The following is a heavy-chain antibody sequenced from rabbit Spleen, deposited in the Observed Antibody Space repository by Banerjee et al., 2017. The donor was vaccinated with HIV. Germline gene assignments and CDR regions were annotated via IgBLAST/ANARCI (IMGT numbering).Heavy chain of an antibody. V-gene: IGHV1S45*01. J-gene: IGHJ3*01. D-gene: IGHD4-2*01. CDR1: GFDISSYH. Sequence: QEQLEESGGDLVKPEAALTLTCTTSGFDISSYHMCWVRHAQGRGLEWIVCIDTGSGTTFYASWAKGRVSSAKSPSTTVDLKMTCLPAADTANYFCARDGDRSSVYADYNDVRVQGTVVTVS. CDR2: IDTGSGTT. CDR3: ARDGDRSSVYADYNDV.